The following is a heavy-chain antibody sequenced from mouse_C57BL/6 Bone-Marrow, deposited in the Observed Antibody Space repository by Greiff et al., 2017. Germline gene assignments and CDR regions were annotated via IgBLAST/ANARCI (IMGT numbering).Heavy chain of an antibody. V-gene: IGHV1-69*01. Sequence: VQLQQPGAELVMPGASVKLSCKASGYTFTSSWMHWVKQRPGQGLEWIGEIDPSDSYTNYNQKFKGKSTLTVDKSSSTAYMQLSSLTSEDSAVYYCAREIPYYYAMDYWGQGTSVTVSS. CDR1: GYTFTSSW. CDR2: IDPSDSYT. J-gene: IGHJ4*01. CDR3: AREIPYYYAMDY.